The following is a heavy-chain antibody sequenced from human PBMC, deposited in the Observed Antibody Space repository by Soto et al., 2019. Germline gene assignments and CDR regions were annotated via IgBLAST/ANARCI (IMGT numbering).Heavy chain of an antibody. CDR3: ARGRQLVGYFYYYMDV. CDR1: GYTFTNYG. J-gene: IGHJ6*03. D-gene: IGHD6-6*01. Sequence: QVQLLQSGAEVKKPGASVKVSCKASGYTFTNYGITWVRQAPGQGLEWMGWISAYNGDTHYTQRLQGRVTMTPDTSPSTAYMELRGLRSDDTAVYYSARGRQLVGYFYYYMDVLGKGTTVTVSS. CDR2: ISAYNGDT. V-gene: IGHV1-18*01.